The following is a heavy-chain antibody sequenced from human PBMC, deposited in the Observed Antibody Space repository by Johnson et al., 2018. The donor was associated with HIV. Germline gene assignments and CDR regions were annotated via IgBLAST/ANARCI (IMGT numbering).Heavy chain of an antibody. V-gene: IGHV3-9*01. J-gene: IGHJ3*02. CDR3: AKGDLGVDIVATVTADAFDI. CDR2: ITWNSGTI. Sequence: VQLVESGGGLVQPGRSLRLSCAASGFTFDDYAMHWVRQAPGKGLEWVSGITWNSGTIGFADSVKGRFTISRDNAKNSLYLQMNSLRPEDTAFYYCAKGDLGVDIVATVTADAFDIWGQGTMVTVSS. CDR1: GFTFDDYA. D-gene: IGHD5-12*01.